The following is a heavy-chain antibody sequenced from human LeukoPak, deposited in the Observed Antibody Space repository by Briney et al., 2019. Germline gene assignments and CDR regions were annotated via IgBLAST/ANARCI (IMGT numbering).Heavy chain of an antibody. CDR3: ARIGGNSGFYYFDY. V-gene: IGHV4-61*01. J-gene: IGHJ4*02. D-gene: IGHD4-23*01. CDR2: IYYSGST. CDR1: GGSISRGTYY. Sequence: SSQTLSLTCTVSGGSISRGTYYWSWIRQPPGKGLEWIGYIYYSGSTNYNPSLKSRVTISVDTSKNQFSLKLSSVTAADTAVYYCARIGGNSGFYYFDYWGQGTLVTVSS.